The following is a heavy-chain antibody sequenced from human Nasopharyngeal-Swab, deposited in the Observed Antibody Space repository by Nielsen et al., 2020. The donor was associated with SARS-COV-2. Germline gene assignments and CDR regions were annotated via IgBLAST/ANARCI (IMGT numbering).Heavy chain of an antibody. CDR2: IRSKAYGGTT. D-gene: IGHD6-19*01. J-gene: IGHJ5*02. Sequence: GESLKISCTASGFTFGDYAMSWVRQAPGKGLEWVGFIRSKAYGGTTEYAASVKGRFTISRDDSKSIAYLQMNSLKTEDTAVYYCTRDRSSGYGWFDPWGQGTLVTVSS. CDR3: TRDRSSGYGWFDP. CDR1: GFTFGDYA. V-gene: IGHV3-49*04.